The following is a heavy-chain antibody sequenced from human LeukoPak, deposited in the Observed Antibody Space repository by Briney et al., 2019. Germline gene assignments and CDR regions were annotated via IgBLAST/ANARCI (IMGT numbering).Heavy chain of an antibody. Sequence: KSSETLSLTCDVYGESFSGYYWTWIRQPPGKGLEWIGEIIDTGSTKYNSSLKSRVTISVDTSKNQFSLKLSSVTAADTAVYYCAGVSGYSYGYNYWGQGTLVTVSS. CDR1: GESFSGYY. CDR2: IIDTGST. J-gene: IGHJ4*02. V-gene: IGHV4-34*12. D-gene: IGHD5-18*01. CDR3: AGVSGYSYGYNY.